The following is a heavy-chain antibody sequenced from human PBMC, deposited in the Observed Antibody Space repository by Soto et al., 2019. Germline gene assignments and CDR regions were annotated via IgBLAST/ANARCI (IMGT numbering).Heavy chain of an antibody. J-gene: IGHJ6*02. CDR1: GYTFTDYY. V-gene: IGHV1-2*04. D-gene: IGHD2-2*01. CDR3: ARAQYQYTMDV. Sequence: QVHLVQSGAEVKKPGASVKVSCKASGYTFTDYYIHWVRQAPGQGLEWMGWINPYSGGTNYAQRFQGWVTMTSDTSISTAYMELSRLTSDDTAVYYCARAQYQYTMDVWGQGTTVTVSS. CDR2: INPYSGGT.